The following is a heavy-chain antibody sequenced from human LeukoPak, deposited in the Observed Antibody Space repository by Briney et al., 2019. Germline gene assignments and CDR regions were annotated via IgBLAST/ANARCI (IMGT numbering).Heavy chain of an antibody. D-gene: IGHD3-16*02. CDR2: ISGVTI. V-gene: IGHV3-48*01. CDR1: GFTFSTYT. Sequence: GGSLRLSCAASGFTFSTYTMNWIRQAPGKGLEWVSYISGVTISYADSVKGRFTISRDNARNSLYLQMNSLRVEDAAVYYCARDYRYHFDYWGQGTLVTVSS. J-gene: IGHJ4*02. CDR3: ARDYRYHFDY.